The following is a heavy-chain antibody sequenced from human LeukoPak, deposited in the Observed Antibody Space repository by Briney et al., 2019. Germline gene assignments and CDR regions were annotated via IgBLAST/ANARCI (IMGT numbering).Heavy chain of an antibody. V-gene: IGHV1-46*01. D-gene: IGHD2-8*02. J-gene: IGHJ4*02. Sequence: ASVKVSCKSFGFTFTNYLLHWVRQAPGQGLEWVGRIVPSVDTTNYAQKFRGRVTMTRDTSTSTVYMELSSLRSDDTAIYYCVREESGGYFDYWGQGTLVTVSS. CDR3: VREESGGYFDY. CDR1: GFTFTNYL. CDR2: IVPSVDTT.